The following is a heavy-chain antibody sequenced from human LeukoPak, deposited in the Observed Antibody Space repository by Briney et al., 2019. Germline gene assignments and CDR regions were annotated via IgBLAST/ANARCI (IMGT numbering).Heavy chain of an antibody. V-gene: IGHV1-8*01. CDR3: ARVNGSIDY. CDR1: GYTFTSYD. Sequence: SVTVSCKASGYTFTSYDINWVRQATGQGLEWMGWIYLNSGNTGYAQNFQGRLTVTRDTSINTAYMELSTLRSEDTAIYYCARVNGSIDYWGQGTLVTVSS. CDR2: IYLNSGNT. D-gene: IGHD1-26*01. J-gene: IGHJ4*02.